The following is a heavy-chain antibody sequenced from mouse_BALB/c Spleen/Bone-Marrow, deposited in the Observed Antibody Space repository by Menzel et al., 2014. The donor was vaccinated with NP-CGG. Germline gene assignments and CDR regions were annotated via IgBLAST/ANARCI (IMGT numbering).Heavy chain of an antibody. CDR1: GFNVKDTH. Sequence: VQLKEAGAELVKPGASVKLSCTASGFNVKDTHIHWVKQRPEQGLEWIGRIDPANGNTKYDPKFQGKATITADTSSNTAYLQLSSLTSEDTAVYYCASYVYGYYFDYWGQGTTLTVSS. J-gene: IGHJ2*01. V-gene: IGHV14-3*02. CDR3: ASYVYGYYFDY. CDR2: IDPANGNT. D-gene: IGHD2-2*01.